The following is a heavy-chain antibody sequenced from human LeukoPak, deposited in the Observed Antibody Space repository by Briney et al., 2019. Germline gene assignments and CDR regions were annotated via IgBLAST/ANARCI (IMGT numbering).Heavy chain of an antibody. D-gene: IGHD6-6*01. CDR3: ARGGAARAFDAFDI. CDR1: GGTFSSYA. J-gene: IGHJ3*02. CDR2: IIPIFGTA. V-gene: IGHV1-69*13. Sequence: SVKVSCKASGGTFSSYAISWVRQAPGQGLEWMGGIIPIFGTANYAQKFQGRVTITADEFTSTAYMELSSLRSEDTAVYYCARGGAARAFDAFDIWGQGTMVTVSS.